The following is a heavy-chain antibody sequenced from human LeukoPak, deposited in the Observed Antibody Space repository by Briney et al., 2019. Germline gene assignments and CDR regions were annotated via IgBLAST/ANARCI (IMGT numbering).Heavy chain of an antibody. CDR1: GYTFTTYG. V-gene: IGHV1-18*01. CDR2: ISGYNGNT. J-gene: IGHJ4*02. D-gene: IGHD1-1*01. Sequence: ASVKVSCKTSGYTFTTYGISWVRQAPGQGLEWMGWISGYNGNTNYAQKLQGRVTMTTDTSTSTAYMELRSLRSEDTAVYYCATDDVTTGTKTALGYWGQGTLVTVSS. CDR3: ATDDVTTGTKTALGY.